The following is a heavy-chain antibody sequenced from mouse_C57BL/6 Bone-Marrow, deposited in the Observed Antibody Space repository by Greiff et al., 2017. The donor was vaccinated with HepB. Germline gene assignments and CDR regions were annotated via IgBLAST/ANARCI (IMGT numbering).Heavy chain of an antibody. Sequence: EVQRVESGGGLVKPGGSLKLSCAASGFTFSSYAMSWVRQTPEKRLEWVATISDGGSYTYYPDNVKGRFTISRDNAKNNLYLQMSHLKSEDTAMYYCARAPHDGYYTMDYWGQGTSVTVSS. V-gene: IGHV5-4*01. CDR1: GFTFSSYA. CDR2: ISDGGSYT. J-gene: IGHJ4*01. CDR3: ARAPHDGYYTMDY. D-gene: IGHD2-3*01.